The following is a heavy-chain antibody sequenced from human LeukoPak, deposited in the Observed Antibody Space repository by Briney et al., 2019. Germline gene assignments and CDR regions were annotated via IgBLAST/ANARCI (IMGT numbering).Heavy chain of an antibody. Sequence: SETLSLTCTVSGGSISSYYWSWIRQPPGKGLEWIGYIYTSGSTNYNPSLKSRVTITVDTSKNQFSLKLSSVTAADTAVYYCATYSGSYYWDYYYYYYMDVWGKGTTVTVSS. CDR1: GGSISSYY. D-gene: IGHD1-26*01. V-gene: IGHV4-4*09. J-gene: IGHJ6*03. CDR3: ATYSGSYYWDYYYYYYMDV. CDR2: IYTSGST.